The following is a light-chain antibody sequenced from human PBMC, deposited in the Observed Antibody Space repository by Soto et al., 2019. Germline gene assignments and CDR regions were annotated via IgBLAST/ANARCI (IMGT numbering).Light chain of an antibody. V-gene: IGKV3-20*01. CDR2: GAS. CDR1: QSVSSSY. J-gene: IGKJ4*01. CDR3: QQYGSSPLLT. Sequence: EIVLTQSRGTLSLSPGERATLSCRASQSVSSSYLAWYQQKPGQAPRLLIYGASSRATGIPDRFSGSGSGTDFTQTISRLETEDFAVYYCQQYGSSPLLTFGGGTKV.